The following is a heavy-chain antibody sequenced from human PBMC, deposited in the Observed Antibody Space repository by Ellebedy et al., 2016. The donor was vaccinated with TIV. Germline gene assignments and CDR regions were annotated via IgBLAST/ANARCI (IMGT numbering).Heavy chain of an antibody. J-gene: IGHJ4*02. CDR3: ATKHCTGGNCHHPTFDY. Sequence: ASVKVSCXASGYTFTGYYVHWVRQAPGQGLEWMGYINPNTGSTKYAQKFQGRVTMTSDTSISTAYMELNRLRSDDTAVYYCATKHCTGGNCHHPTFDYWGQGTLVTVSS. CDR1: GYTFTGYY. D-gene: IGHD2-8*02. CDR2: INPNTGST. V-gene: IGHV1-2*02.